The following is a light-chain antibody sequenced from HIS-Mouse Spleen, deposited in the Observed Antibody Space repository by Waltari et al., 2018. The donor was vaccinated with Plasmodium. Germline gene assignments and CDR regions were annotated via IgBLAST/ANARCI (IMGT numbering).Light chain of an antibody. J-gene: IGKJ2*01. CDR1: QSVSSSY. V-gene: IGKV3D-7*01. CDR3: QQDYNLPYT. CDR2: GAS. Sequence: EIVMTQSPATLSLSPGERATLPCRASQSVSSSYLSWYQQKPGQATRLLIYGASTRATGIPARFSGSGSGTDFTLTISSLQPEDFAVYYCQQDYNLPYTFGQGTKLEIK.